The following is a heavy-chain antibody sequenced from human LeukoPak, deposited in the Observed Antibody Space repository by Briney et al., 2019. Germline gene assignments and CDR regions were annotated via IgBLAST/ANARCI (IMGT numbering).Heavy chain of an antibody. CDR1: GYTFTAGYY. Sequence: ASVKVSCTASGYTFTAGYYMHWVRQAPGQGLEWMGRINPNSGGTNYAQKFQGRVTMTRDTSISTAYMELSRLRSDDTAVYYCAREVAAGTGYWGQGTLVTVSS. CDR2: INPNSGGT. J-gene: IGHJ4*02. V-gene: IGHV1-2*06. CDR3: AREVAAGTGY. D-gene: IGHD6-13*01.